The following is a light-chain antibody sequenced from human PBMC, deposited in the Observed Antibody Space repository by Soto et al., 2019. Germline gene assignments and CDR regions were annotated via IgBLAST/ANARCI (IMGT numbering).Light chain of an antibody. V-gene: IGKV3-20*01. CDR2: DAS. CDR1: QSVRNVY. CDR3: QQSGSSPRT. Sequence: EIVLTQSPGTLSLSPGERATLSCRASQSVRNVYLAWYQQKPGQAPRLLIYDASNRATDIPDRFSGSGSWTDFTLTINRLEPEEFAVYYCQQSGSSPRTFGQGTKLEIK. J-gene: IGKJ2*01.